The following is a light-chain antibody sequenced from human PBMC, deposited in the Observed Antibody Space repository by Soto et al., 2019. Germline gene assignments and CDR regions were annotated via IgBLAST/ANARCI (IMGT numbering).Light chain of an antibody. Sequence: EIVLTQSPGTLSLSPGERATLSCRASQRVSTIYLAWYQQKPGQAPRLLIYGSSSRATGIPDRFSGSGSGTDFTLTISRLEPEDFAVYYCQQYGSSPRTFGQGTKVDIK. V-gene: IGKV3-20*01. CDR3: QQYGSSPRT. J-gene: IGKJ1*01. CDR1: QRVSTIY. CDR2: GSS.